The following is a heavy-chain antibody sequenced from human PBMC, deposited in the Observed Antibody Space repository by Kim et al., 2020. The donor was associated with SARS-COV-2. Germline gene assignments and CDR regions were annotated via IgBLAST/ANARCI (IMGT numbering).Heavy chain of an antibody. CDR3: ARNLAYYYDSSGYYYYYGMDV. V-gene: IGHV1-69*13. CDR2: IIPIFGTA. J-gene: IGHJ6*02. D-gene: IGHD3-22*01. CDR1: GGTFSSYA. Sequence: SVKVSCKASGGTFSSYAISWVRQAPGQGLEWMGGIIPIFGTANYAQKFQGRVTITADESTSTAYMELSSLRSEDTAVYYCARNLAYYYDSSGYYYYYGMDVWGQGTTVTVSS.